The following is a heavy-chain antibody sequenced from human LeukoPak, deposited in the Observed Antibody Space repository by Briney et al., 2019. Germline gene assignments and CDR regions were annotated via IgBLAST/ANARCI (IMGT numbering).Heavy chain of an antibody. CDR2: ISGSGGST. V-gene: IGHV3-23*01. J-gene: IGHJ5*02. CDR3: AKDRVSPGFNWFDP. CDR1: GFTFSSYA. Sequence: GGSLRLSCAASGFTFSSYAMSWVRQAPGKGLEWVSAISGSGGSTYYADSVKGRFTISRDNSKSTVYLQMNGLRTEDTAVYYCAKDRVSPGFNWFDPWGQGTLVTVSS. D-gene: IGHD2/OR15-2a*01.